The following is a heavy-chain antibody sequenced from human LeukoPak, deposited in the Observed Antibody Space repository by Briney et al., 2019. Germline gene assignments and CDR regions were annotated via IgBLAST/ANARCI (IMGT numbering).Heavy chain of an antibody. CDR2: ISTYNGYT. CDR1: GDTFSRYG. Sequence: ASVKVSCKVSGDTFSRYGITWVRQAAGQGLEWMGWISTYNGYTNYAQKLQGRLTMTTETSTGTAYMELKSLRSDDTAVYYCARQGWRYWGQGTLVTVSS. J-gene: IGHJ4*02. D-gene: IGHD2-15*01. CDR3: ARQGWRY. V-gene: IGHV1-18*01.